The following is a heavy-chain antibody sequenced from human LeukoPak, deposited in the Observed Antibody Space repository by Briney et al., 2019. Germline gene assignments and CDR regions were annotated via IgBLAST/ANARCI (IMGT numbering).Heavy chain of an antibody. CDR2: INHSGST. J-gene: IGHJ3*02. V-gene: IGHV4-34*01. D-gene: IGHD2-2*01. CDR1: GGSFSGYY. CDR3: VNWGEYQLPHAFDI. Sequence: SETLSLTCAVYGGSFSGYYWSWIRQPPGKGLEWIGEINHSGSTNYNPSLKSRVTISVDTSKNQFSLELSSVTAADTAVYYCVNWGEYQLPHAFDIWGQGTMVTVSS.